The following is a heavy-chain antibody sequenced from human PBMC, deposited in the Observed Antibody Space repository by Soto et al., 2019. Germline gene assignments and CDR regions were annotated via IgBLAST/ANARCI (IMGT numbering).Heavy chain of an antibody. V-gene: IGHV4-39*01. J-gene: IGHJ5*02. CDR2: IYYSGST. CDR3: ARTTYDFWSGYPRNWFDP. CDR1: GGSISSSSYY. Sequence: SETLSLTCTVSGGSISSSSYYWGWIRQPPGKGLEWIGSIYYSGSTYYNPSLKSRVTISVDTSKNQFSLKLSSVTAADTAVYYCARTTYDFWSGYPRNWFDPWGQGTLVTVS. D-gene: IGHD3-3*01.